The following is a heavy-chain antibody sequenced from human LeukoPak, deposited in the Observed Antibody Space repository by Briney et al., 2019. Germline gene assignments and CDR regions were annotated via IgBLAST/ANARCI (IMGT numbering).Heavy chain of an antibody. J-gene: IGHJ5*02. CDR2: IYYSGST. CDR3: VRGGYYGSGNDFRFDP. V-gene: IGHV4-59*01. CDR1: GGSISSYY. Sequence: PSETLSLTCTVSGGSISSYYWSWIRRPPGKGLEWIGYIYYSGSTNYKPSLKSRVTISVDTSKNQFSLKLSSVTAADTAVYYCVRGGYYGSGNDFRFDPWGQGTLVTVSS. D-gene: IGHD3-10*01.